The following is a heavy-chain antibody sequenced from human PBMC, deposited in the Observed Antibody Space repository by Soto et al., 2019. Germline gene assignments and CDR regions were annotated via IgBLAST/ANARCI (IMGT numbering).Heavy chain of an antibody. Sequence: SVKVSCKASGGTFSSYAISWVRPAPGQGLEWMGGIIPIFGTANYAQKFQGRATITADESTSTAYMELSSLRSEDTAVYYCARERDTNFGGGPLDCWGQGTLVTV. V-gene: IGHV1-69*13. CDR1: GGTFSSYA. CDR3: ARERDTNFGGGPLDC. D-gene: IGHD3-3*01. J-gene: IGHJ4*01. CDR2: IIPIFGTA.